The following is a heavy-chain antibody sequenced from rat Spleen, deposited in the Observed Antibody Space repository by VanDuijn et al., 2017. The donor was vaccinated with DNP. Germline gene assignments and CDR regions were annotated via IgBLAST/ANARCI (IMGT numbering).Heavy chain of an antibody. D-gene: IGHD1-2*01. V-gene: IGHV5-58*01. J-gene: IGHJ2*01. CDR1: GFSFSSYW. Sequence: EVQLVESGGGLVQSGRSLKLSCAASGFSFSSYWMFWIRQAPGKGLEWVASINTDGGSTYYPDSVKGRFTISRDNAENTVYLQMSSLRSEDTATYYCASWAPIAPLSTSNYWGQGVMVTVSS. CDR2: INTDGGST. CDR3: ASWAPIAPLSTSNY.